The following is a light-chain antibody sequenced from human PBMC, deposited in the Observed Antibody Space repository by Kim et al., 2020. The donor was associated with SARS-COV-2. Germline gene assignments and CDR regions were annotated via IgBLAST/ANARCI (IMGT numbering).Light chain of an antibody. Sequence: EIVLTQSPATLSLSPGETATLACRASQSVSSYLAWYEQKPGQTPRLLIYDASNRATGVPARFSGSRSGTDFTLTISSLEPEGFAVYYCRVGAFGGGTKVYIK. CDR1: QSVSSY. J-gene: IGKJ4*01. V-gene: IGKV3-11*01. CDR2: DAS. CDR3: RVGA.